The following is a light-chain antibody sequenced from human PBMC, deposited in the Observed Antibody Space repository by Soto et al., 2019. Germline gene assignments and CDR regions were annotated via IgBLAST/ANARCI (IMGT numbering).Light chain of an antibody. V-gene: IGLV2-11*01. Sequence: QSALTQPRSVSGSPGQSVTISCTATSSDVAGYNYVCWYQQHPGKVPKLMIYDVSKRPSGVPDRFSGSKSGNAASLTISGLEAEDEADYYCCSYARTSPYVFGTGTKLTVL. CDR1: SSDVAGYNY. CDR3: CSYARTSPYV. J-gene: IGLJ1*01. CDR2: DVS.